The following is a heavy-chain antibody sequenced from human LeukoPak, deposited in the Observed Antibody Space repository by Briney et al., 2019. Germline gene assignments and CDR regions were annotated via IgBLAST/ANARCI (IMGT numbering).Heavy chain of an antibody. Sequence: KTSETLSLTCTVSGVSISSSSYYWGWIRQPPGKGLEWIGSIYYSGSTYYNPSLKSRVTISVDTSKNQFSLKLSSVTAADTAVYYCARDGYSYGYDWFDPWGQGTLVTVSS. CDR2: IYYSGST. CDR3: ARDGYSYGYDWFDP. J-gene: IGHJ5*02. CDR1: GVSISSSSYY. D-gene: IGHD5-18*01. V-gene: IGHV4-39*07.